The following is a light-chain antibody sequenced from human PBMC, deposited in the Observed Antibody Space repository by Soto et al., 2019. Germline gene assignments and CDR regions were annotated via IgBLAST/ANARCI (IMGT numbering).Light chain of an antibody. J-gene: IGLJ1*01. Sequence: QSALTQPASVSGSPGQSITISCTGTSSDVGGYNYVSWYQLHPGKAPKLIISEVSNRPSGVSLRFSGSKSGNTASLTISGLQAEDEADYFCSSYTSDSTPYVFGTGTKLTVL. CDR1: SSDVGGYNY. V-gene: IGLV2-14*01. CDR2: EVS. CDR3: SSYTSDSTPYV.